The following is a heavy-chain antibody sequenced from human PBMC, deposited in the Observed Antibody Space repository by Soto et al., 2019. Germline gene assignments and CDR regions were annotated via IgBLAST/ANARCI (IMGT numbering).Heavy chain of an antibody. Sequence: SETLSLTCTVSGGSISSYYLSWIRQPPGKGLEWIGYIYYSGSTNYNPSLKSRVTISVDTSKNQFSLKLSSVTAADTAVYYCARGIVVVVAATNYFDYWGQGTLVTVSS. CDR2: IYYSGST. CDR3: ARGIVVVVAATNYFDY. D-gene: IGHD2-15*01. CDR1: GGSISSYY. V-gene: IGHV4-59*01. J-gene: IGHJ4*02.